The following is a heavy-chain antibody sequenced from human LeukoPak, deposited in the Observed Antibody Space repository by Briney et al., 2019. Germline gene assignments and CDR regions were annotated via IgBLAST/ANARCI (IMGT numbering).Heavy chain of an antibody. V-gene: IGHV3-21*01. J-gene: IGHJ4*02. CDR3: ARDVPLAYYYDSFDY. CDR2: ISSSSGYI. D-gene: IGHD3-22*01. CDR1: GFTFNDFA. Sequence: PGGSLRLSCAASGFTFNDFAMSWVRQAPGEGLEWVSSISSSSGYIYYADSVKGRFTISRDNAKNSLYLQMNSLRAEDTAVYYCARDVPLAYYYDSFDYWGQGTLVTVSS.